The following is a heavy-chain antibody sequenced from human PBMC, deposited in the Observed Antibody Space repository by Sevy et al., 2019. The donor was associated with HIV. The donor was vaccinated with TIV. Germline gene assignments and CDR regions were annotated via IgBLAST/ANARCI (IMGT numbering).Heavy chain of an antibody. D-gene: IGHD3-3*01. V-gene: IGHV3-11*04. CDR2: INYSGDVI. J-gene: IGHJ6*02. Sequence: GGSLRLSCAASGFTFSDYWMTWVRQAPGKGLESISCINYSGDVIHYTHSVKGRFTISRDNAKKSLSLEMNSLRAEDTAVYYCARDRLGITISAEWGGGMDVWGQGTTVTVSS. CDR3: ARDRLGITISAEWGGGMDV. CDR1: GFTFSDYW.